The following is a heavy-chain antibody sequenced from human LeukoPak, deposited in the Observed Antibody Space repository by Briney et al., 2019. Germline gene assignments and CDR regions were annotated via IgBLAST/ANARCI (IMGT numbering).Heavy chain of an antibody. CDR1: GYTFTSYD. CDR3: ARNDYYDSSGYYDWFDP. CDR2: MNPNSGNT. D-gene: IGHD3-22*01. V-gene: IGHV1-8*01. Sequence: ASVKVSCKASGYTFTSYDINWVRQATGQGLEWMGWMNPNSGNTGYAQKFQGRVTMTRNTSISTAYMELSSLRSEDTAVYYCARNDYYDSSGYYDWFDPWGQGTLVTVSS. J-gene: IGHJ5*02.